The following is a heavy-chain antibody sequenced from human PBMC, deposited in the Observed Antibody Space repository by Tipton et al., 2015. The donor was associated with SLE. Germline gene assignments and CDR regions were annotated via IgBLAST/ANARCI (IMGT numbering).Heavy chain of an antibody. CDR1: GGSISSGGYS. J-gene: IGHJ4*02. Sequence: TLSLTCAVSGGSISSGGYSWSWIRQPPGKGLEWIGEINHSGSTNYNPSLKSRVTISVDTSKNQFSLKLSSVTAADTAVYYCAREGTGYSYGTLDYWGQGTLVTVSS. CDR2: INHSGST. CDR3: AREGTGYSYGTLDY. D-gene: IGHD5-18*01. V-gene: IGHV4-30-2*01.